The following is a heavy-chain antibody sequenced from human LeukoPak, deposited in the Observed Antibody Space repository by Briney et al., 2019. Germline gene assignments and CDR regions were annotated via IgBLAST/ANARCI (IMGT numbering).Heavy chain of an antibody. D-gene: IGHD5-18*01. CDR3: ARDLYNYGYFDY. J-gene: IGHJ4*02. CDR2: IYYSGST. V-gene: IGHV4-59*01. CDR1: GGSISSYY. Sequence: SETLPLTCTVSGGSISSYYWSWIRQPPGKGLEWIGYIYYSGSTNYNPSLKSRVTISVDTSKNQFSLKLSSVTAADTAVYYCARDLYNYGYFDYWGQGTLVTVSS.